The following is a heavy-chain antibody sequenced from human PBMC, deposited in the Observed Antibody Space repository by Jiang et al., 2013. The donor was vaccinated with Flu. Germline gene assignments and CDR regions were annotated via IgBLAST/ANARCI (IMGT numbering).Heavy chain of an antibody. V-gene: IGHV4-59*08. J-gene: IGHJ4*02. Sequence: GSGLVKPSETLSLTCTVSGGSISSYYWSWIRQPPGKGLEWIGYIYYSGSTNYNPSLKSRVTISVDTSKNQFSLKLSSVTAADTAVYYCARHRAYGSGSYEFDYWGQGTLVTVSS. CDR1: GGSISSYY. CDR2: IYYSGST. CDR3: ARHRAYGSGSYEFDY. D-gene: IGHD3-10*01.